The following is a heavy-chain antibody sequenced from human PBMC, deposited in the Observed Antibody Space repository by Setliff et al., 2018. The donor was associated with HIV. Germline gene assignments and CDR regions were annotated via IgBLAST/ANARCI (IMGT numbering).Heavy chain of an antibody. Sequence: GGSLRLSCAASGFTFSSYGMNWVRQAPGKGLEWVSSISPSSSYIHYADSVKGRFTISRDNAKNSLYLQVNSLRAEDTAVYYCARQGPSRGSGYYPPDDAFDIWGQGTMVTVS. CDR1: GFTFSSYG. V-gene: IGHV3-21*01. CDR3: ARQGPSRGSGYYPPDDAFDI. CDR2: ISPSSSYI. D-gene: IGHD3-22*01. J-gene: IGHJ3*02.